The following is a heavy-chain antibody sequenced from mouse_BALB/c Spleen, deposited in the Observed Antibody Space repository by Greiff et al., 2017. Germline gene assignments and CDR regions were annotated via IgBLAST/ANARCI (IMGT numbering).Heavy chain of an antibody. J-gene: IGHJ4*01. CDR2: ISYSGST. V-gene: IGHV3-2*02. D-gene: IGHD1-1*01. CDR1: GYSITSDYA. Sequence: DVQLQESGPGLVKPSQSLSLTCTVTGYSITSDYAWNWIRQFPGNKLEWMGYISYSGSTSYNPSLKSRISITRDTSKNQFFLQLNSVTTEDTATYYCARSGALLRRGAMDYGGQGTSVTVSS. CDR3: ARSGALLRRGAMDY.